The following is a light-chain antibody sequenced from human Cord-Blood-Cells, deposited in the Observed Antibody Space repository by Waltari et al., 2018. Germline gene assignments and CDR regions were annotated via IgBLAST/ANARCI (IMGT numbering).Light chain of an antibody. CDR1: SSDVGSYNL. Sequence: QSALTQPASVSGSPGQSITISCTGTSSDVGSYNLVSWYQQHPAKAPKLMIYEGSKRPSGVSNRFSGSKSGNTASLTISGLQAEDEADYYCCSYAGSSTYVFVTGTKVTVL. J-gene: IGLJ1*01. CDR2: EGS. CDR3: CSYAGSSTYV. V-gene: IGLV2-23*01.